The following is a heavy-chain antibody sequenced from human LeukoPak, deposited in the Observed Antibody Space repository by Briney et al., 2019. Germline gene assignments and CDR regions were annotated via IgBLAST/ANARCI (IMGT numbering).Heavy chain of an antibody. D-gene: IGHD5/OR15-5a*01. CDR3: AKDFVYPDLFDY. CDR1: GFTFSSYA. CDR2: ISGSGGST. V-gene: IGHV3-23*01. Sequence: PGGSLRLSCAASGFTFSSYAMSWVRQAPGKGRGWVSAISGSGGSTYYADSVKGRFTISRDNSKNTLYLQMNSLRAEDTAVYYCAKDFVYPDLFDYWGQGTPVTVSS. J-gene: IGHJ4*02.